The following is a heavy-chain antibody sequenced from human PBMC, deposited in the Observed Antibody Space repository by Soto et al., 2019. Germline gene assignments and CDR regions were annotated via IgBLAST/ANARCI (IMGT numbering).Heavy chain of an antibody. CDR1: GYTHTELS. Sequence: ASVKVSCKVSGYTHTELSMHWVRQAPGQGLEWMGIINPSGGSTSYAQKFQGRVTMTRDTSTSTVYMELSSLRSEDTAVYYCARRYSSSWYSWFDPWGQGTLVTVSS. CDR2: INPSGGST. CDR3: ARRYSSSWYSWFDP. J-gene: IGHJ5*02. D-gene: IGHD6-13*01. V-gene: IGHV1-46*03.